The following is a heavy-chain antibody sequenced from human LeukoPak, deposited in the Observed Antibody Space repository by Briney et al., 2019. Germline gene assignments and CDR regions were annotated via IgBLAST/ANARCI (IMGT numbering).Heavy chain of an antibody. CDR2: IIPIFGTA. D-gene: IGHD2-21*02. J-gene: IGHJ3*02. CDR1: GGTFSSYT. Sequence: SVKVSCKASGGTFSSYTITWVRQAPGQGLEWMGGIIPIFGTANYAQKFQGRVTITADESTSTAYMGLSSVRSKDTAVYYCARVNCGGDCYSDRGAFDIWGQGTMVTVSS. V-gene: IGHV1-69*13. CDR3: ARVNCGGDCYSDRGAFDI.